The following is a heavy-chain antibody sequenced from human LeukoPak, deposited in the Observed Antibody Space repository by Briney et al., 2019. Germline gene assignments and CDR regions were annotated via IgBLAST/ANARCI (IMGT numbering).Heavy chain of an antibody. D-gene: IGHD3-3*01. Sequence: GGSLRLSCAASGFTFSSYSMNWVRQAPGKGLEWVSSISSSSSYIYYADLVKGRFTISRDNAKNSLYLQMNSLRAEDTAVYYCAREGITIFGVVSDYWGQGTLVTVSS. J-gene: IGHJ4*02. CDR2: ISSSSSYI. CDR3: AREGITIFGVVSDY. V-gene: IGHV3-21*01. CDR1: GFTFSSYS.